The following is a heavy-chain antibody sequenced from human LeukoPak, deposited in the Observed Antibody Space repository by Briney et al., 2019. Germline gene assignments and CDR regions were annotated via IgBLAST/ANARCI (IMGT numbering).Heavy chain of an antibody. CDR3: ARLRAGQWLGIDY. J-gene: IGHJ4*02. CDR2: IYYSGST. CDR1: GGSISSHY. D-gene: IGHD6-19*01. V-gene: IGHV4-59*08. Sequence: SETLSLTCTVSGGSISSHYWSWIRQPPGKGLEWIGYIYYSGSTNYNPSLKSRVTISVDTSKNQFSLKLSSVTAADTAVYYCARLRAGQWLGIDYWGQGTLVTVSS.